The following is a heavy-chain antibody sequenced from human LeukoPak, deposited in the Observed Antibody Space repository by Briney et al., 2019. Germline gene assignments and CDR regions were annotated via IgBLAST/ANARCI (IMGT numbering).Heavy chain of an antibody. CDR3: ARDLDDYNGLPPFFQH. J-gene: IGHJ1*01. Sequence: GGSLRLSCAASGFTFDDYGMSWVRQAPGKGLEWVSAISGGGSTTYSADSVKGRFTISRDNCKNTLYLQMNSLRAEDTAVYYCARDLDDYNGLPPFFQHWGQGTLVTVSS. D-gene: IGHD5-24*01. V-gene: IGHV3-23*01. CDR2: ISGGGSTT. CDR1: GFTFDDYG.